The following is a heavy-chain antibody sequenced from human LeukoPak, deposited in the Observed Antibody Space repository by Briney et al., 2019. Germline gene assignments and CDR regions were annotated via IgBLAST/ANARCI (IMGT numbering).Heavy chain of an antibody. CDR2: IYYSGST. D-gene: IGHD4-17*01. V-gene: IGHV4-31*03. CDR3: ARLTTVTTLDY. CDR1: GGSISSGGYY. Sequence: SETLSLTCTVSGGSISSGGYYWSWIRQHPGKGLEWIGYIYYSGSTYYNPSLKSRVTISVDTSKNEFSLKLSSVTAADTAVYYCARLTTVTTLDYWGQGTLVTVSS. J-gene: IGHJ4*02.